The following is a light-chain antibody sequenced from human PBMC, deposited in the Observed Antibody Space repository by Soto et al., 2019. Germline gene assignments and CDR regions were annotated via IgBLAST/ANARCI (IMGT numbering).Light chain of an antibody. J-gene: IGKJ4*01. Sequence: DIQMTQSPSSVSASVGDRVTITCRASQDISSWLAWYQQIPGKAPKLLINSASSLQSGVPSTFSGSRSGTDFTLTISSLQPVDFATYYCQQTHSFPLTFGGGTKVEIK. CDR2: SAS. CDR3: QQTHSFPLT. CDR1: QDISSW. V-gene: IGKV1-12*01.